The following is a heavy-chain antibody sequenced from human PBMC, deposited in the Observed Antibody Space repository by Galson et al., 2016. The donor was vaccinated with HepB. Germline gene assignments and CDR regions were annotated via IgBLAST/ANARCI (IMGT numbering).Heavy chain of an antibody. CDR2: INFEGGLI. V-gene: IGHV3-74*01. CDR1: GFNFRNYW. CDR3: ARLRYTDSWYDY. Sequence: SLRLSCAASGFNFRNYWMHWVRQTPEKGLVWVSRINFEGGLITYADSVRGRFTISRDNAKNTLYLHMNDLRAEDTAVYYCARLRYTDSWYDYWGQGTLVTVSS. J-gene: IGHJ4*02. D-gene: IGHD1-14*01.